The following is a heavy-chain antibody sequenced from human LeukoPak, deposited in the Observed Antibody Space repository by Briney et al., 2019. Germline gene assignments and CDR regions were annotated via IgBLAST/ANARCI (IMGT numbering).Heavy chain of an antibody. CDR2: INHSGST. CDR1: GGSFSGYY. D-gene: IGHD3-10*01. J-gene: IGHJ4*02. CDR3: ARGFSYYGSGSYYTYFDY. V-gene: IGHV4-34*01. Sequence: SETLSLTCAVYGGSFSGYYWSWIRQPPGKGLEWIGEINHSGSTNYNPSLKSRATISVVTSKNQFSLKLSSVTAADTAVYYCARGFSYYGSGSYYTYFDYWGQGHLVTVSS.